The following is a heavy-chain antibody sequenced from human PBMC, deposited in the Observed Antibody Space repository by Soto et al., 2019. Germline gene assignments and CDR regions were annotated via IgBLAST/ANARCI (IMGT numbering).Heavy chain of an antibody. J-gene: IGHJ4*02. D-gene: IGHD3-10*01. CDR2: FDPEDGET. CDR3: AAGGPAGDFDY. V-gene: IGHV1-24*01. Sequence: QVQLVQSGAEVKKPGASVKVSCKVSGYTLNELSMHWARQAPGKGLEWMGGFDPEDGETVYAQKFKGRVTMTEDTSTDTANMALSSLRSEDTAMYYCAAGGPAGDFDYWGQGTLVTVSS. CDR1: GYTLNELS.